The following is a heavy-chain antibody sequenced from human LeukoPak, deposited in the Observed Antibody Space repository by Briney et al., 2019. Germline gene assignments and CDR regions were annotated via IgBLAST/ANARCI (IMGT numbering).Heavy chain of an antibody. CDR2: ISSSGSTI. CDR3: ARDRGLTGYPIDY. Sequence: PGGSLRLSCAASGFTFSDHYMSWVRQAPGKGLEWVSYISSSGSTIYYADSEKGRFTTSRDNAKNSLYMQMNSLRAEDTAVYYCARDRGLTGYPIDYWGQGTLVTVSS. J-gene: IGHJ4*02. D-gene: IGHD3-9*01. CDR1: GFTFSDHY. V-gene: IGHV3-11*04.